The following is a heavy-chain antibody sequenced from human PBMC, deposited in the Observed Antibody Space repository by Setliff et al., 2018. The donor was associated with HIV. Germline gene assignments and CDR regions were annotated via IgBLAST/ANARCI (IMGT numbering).Heavy chain of an antibody. Sequence: GESLKISCKGSGYSFTTYWIGWVRQMPGKGLEWMGIIYPGDSDTRYSPSFQGQVTISADKSNSTAYLQWSSLKASDTAMYYCATSPLGYCSGGSCSHYFDYWGPGTLVTVSS. J-gene: IGHJ4*02. CDR1: GYSFTTYW. V-gene: IGHV5-51*01. CDR3: ATSPLGYCSGGSCSHYFDY. CDR2: IYPGDSDT. D-gene: IGHD2-15*01.